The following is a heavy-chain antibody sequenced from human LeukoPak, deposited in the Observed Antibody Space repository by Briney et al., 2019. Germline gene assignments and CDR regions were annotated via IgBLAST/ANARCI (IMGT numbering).Heavy chain of an antibody. CDR2: ISSSGSTI. D-gene: IGHD3-10*01. CDR3: ARELRGSMVRGVIKRAYYYYMDV. J-gene: IGHJ6*03. Sequence: PGGSLRLSCAASGFTFSSYEMNWVRQAPGKGLEWVSYISSSGSTIYYADSVKGRFTISRDNAKNSLYLQMNSLRAEDTAVYYCARELRGSMVRGVIKRAYYYYMDVWGKGTTVTVSS. V-gene: IGHV3-48*03. CDR1: GFTFSSYE.